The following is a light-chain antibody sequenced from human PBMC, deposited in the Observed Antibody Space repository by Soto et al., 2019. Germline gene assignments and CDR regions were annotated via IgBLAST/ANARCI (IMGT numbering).Light chain of an antibody. CDR2: DAS. V-gene: IGKV1-5*01. Sequence: DKQIYMSPSALSATVGDRVIMTCRASQIISNHLNWYQQKPGKAPKLLIYDASSLESGVPSRFSGSGSGTEFTLTISSPQPDDFTPYYCQLYTFLPLTFGGGGNLDIK. CDR1: QIISNH. J-gene: IGKJ4*01. CDR3: QLYTFLPLT.